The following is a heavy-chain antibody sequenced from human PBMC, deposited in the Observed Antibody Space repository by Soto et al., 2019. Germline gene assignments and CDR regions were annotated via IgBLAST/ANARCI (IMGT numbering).Heavy chain of an antibody. J-gene: IGHJ6*02. D-gene: IGHD3-3*01. CDR3: AITNFWSGYYTFSCYACLDV. CDR2: MNPNSGNT. Sequence: ASVKVSCKASGYTFTSYYINWVRQATGQWLELMGWMNPNSGNTGYAQKFRGRVTMTRNTPMKTAYMEMSSLRPEDTAVYYCAITNFWSGYYTFSCYACLDVWGQVNTVTVS. V-gene: IGHV1-8*01. CDR1: GYTFTSYY.